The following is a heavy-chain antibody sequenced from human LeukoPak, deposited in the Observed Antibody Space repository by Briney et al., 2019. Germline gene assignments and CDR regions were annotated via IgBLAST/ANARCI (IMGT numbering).Heavy chain of an antibody. J-gene: IGHJ4*02. D-gene: IGHD4-11*01. Sequence: PSETLSLTCSVSGGSISSGDYFWSWTRQPPGKGLEWIGYIYYSGSTYYNPSLKSRVTISVDTSKNQFSLKLSSVTAADTAVYYCARSTTDNYFDSWGQGTLVTVSS. CDR3: ARSTTDNYFDS. CDR2: IYYSGST. CDR1: GGSISSGDYF. V-gene: IGHV4-30-4*01.